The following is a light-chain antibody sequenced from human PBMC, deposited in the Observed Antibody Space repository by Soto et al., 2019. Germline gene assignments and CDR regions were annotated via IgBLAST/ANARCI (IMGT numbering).Light chain of an antibody. V-gene: IGLV2-14*01. CDR2: EVS. J-gene: IGLJ3*02. Sequence: QSALTQPASVSGSPGQSITISCTGTSSDVGAYNYVSWYQQHPGKAPKLIIYEVSNRPSGVSNRFSGSKSANTASLTISGLQAEDEADYYCNSYTSSSARVFGGGTKLTFL. CDR3: NSYTSSSARV. CDR1: SSDVGAYNY.